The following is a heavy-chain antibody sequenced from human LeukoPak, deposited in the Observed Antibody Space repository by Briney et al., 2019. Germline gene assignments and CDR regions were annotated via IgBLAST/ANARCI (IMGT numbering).Heavy chain of an antibody. CDR1: GYTFTNYY. J-gene: IGHJ4*02. CDR2: INPSGGST. CDR3: ARAQSYDILTGYYFGY. D-gene: IGHD3-9*01. Sequence: GASVKVSCKASGYTFTNYYMHWVRQAPGQGLEWMGIINPSGGSTSYAQKFQGRVTMARDTSTSTVYMELSSLRSEDTAVYYCARAQSYDILTGYYFGYWGQGTLVTVSS. V-gene: IGHV1-46*01.